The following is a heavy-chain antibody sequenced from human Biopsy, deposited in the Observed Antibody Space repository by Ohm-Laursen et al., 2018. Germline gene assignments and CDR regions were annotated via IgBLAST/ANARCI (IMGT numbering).Heavy chain of an antibody. V-gene: IGHV1-24*01. CDR3: AADINVWNVNY. J-gene: IGHJ4*02. Sequence: SVKVSCKVSGYTLTALSIHWVRQTGGKGLEWMGGFDREERKTVYAEKFQGRVTMTEDTSTDTAYMELSSLRSEDTAVYYCAADINVWNVNYWGQGTQVTVSS. D-gene: IGHD1-1*01. CDR2: FDREERKT. CDR1: GYTLTALS.